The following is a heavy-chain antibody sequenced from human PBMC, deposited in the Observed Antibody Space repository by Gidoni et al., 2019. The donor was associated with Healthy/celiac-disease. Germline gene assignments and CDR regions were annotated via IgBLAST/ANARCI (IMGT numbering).Heavy chain of an antibody. CDR3: ARSLLPYSSSWYLPETDV. Sequence: PGLVKPSETLSLTCTVSGGSVSSGSYYWSWIRQPPGKGLEWIGYIYYSGSTNYNPSLKSRVTISVDTSKNQFSLKLSSVTAADTAVYYCARSLLPYSSSWYLPETDVWGQGTTVTVSS. D-gene: IGHD6-13*01. CDR1: GGSVSSGSYY. V-gene: IGHV4-61*01. J-gene: IGHJ6*02. CDR2: IYYSGST.